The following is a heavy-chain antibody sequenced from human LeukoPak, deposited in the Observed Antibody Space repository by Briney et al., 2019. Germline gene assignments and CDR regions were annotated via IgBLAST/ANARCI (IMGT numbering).Heavy chain of an antibody. CDR1: GFTFSSYA. D-gene: IGHD6-13*01. CDR3: AKDLARSSREDY. Sequence: GRSLRLSCAASGFTFSSYAMHWVRQAPGKGLEWVAVISYDGSNKYYADSVKGRFTISRDNSKNTLYLQMNSLRAEDTAVYYCAKDLARSSREDYWGQGTLVTVSS. CDR2: ISYDGSNK. V-gene: IGHV3-30-3*01. J-gene: IGHJ4*02.